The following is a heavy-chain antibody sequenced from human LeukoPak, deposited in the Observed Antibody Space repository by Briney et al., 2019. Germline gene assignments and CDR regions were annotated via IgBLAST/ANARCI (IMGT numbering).Heavy chain of an antibody. CDR3: ARDHLYGSGSYYNPYWFDP. Sequence: GGSLRLSCAASGFTFSSYSMNWVRQAPGKGLEWVSSISSSSSYIYYADSVKGRFTISRDNAKNSLYLQMNSLRAEDTAVYYCARDHLYGSGSYYNPYWFDPWAREPWSPSPQ. D-gene: IGHD3-10*01. CDR2: ISSSSSYI. J-gene: IGHJ5*02. CDR1: GFTFSSYS. V-gene: IGHV3-21*01.